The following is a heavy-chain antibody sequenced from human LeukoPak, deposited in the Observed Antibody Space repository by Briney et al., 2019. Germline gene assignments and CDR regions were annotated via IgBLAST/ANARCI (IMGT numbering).Heavy chain of an antibody. CDR3: AKDPETYEYTFDY. Sequence: GGSLRLSCAASGFSFSTYGVHWVRQAPGTGLEWVAVMWYDGSKDYYADSVKGRFTISRDTSKNTVYLQMNNLRAEDTAVYYCAKDPETYEYTFDYWGQGTLVTVSS. V-gene: IGHV3-33*06. CDR2: MWYDGSKD. CDR1: GFSFSTYG. D-gene: IGHD3-16*01. J-gene: IGHJ4*02.